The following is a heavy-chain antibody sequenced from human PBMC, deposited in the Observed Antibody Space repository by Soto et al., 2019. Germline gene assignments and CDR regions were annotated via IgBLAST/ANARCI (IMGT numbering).Heavy chain of an antibody. V-gene: IGHV3-23*01. Sequence: GGSLRLSCAASGFTFNTYAMAWVRQAPGKGLEWVSVVSGSSASIYYADSVKGRFSISRDYSKNTVYLQMHSLRPEDTAVYYCAKDQVEFCSSTSCFGAFDYWGHGTPVTVSS. CDR2: VSGSSASI. CDR1: GFTFNTYA. CDR3: AKDQVEFCSSTSCFGAFDY. J-gene: IGHJ4*01. D-gene: IGHD2-2*01.